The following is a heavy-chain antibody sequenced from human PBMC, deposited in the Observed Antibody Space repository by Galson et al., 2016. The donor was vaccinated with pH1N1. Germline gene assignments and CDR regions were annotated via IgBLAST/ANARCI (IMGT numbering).Heavy chain of an antibody. V-gene: IGHV7-4-1*02. D-gene: IGHD2-15*01. J-gene: IGHJ4*02. CDR1: GYTFASYA. Sequence: SVKVSCKASGYTFASYAINWVRQVPGQGLEWMGWIHTTTGDPSYGQGFTGRFVFSLDTSVTTAYLQISSLKTEDAAVYYCARESYRCSGGSCYFASWGQGTLVTVSS. CDR3: ARESYRCSGGSCYFAS. CDR2: IHTTTGDP.